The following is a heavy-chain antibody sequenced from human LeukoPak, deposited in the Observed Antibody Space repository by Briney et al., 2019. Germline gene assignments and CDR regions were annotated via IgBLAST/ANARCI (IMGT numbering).Heavy chain of an antibody. Sequence: PGRSLALSCAASGFTFSSYGMHWVRQAPGKGLEWVADIWYDGSNKYYADSVKGRFTISRDNSKNTLYLQMNSLRAEDTAEYYCASGGYSYGTGGDYYFDYWGQGTLVTVSS. D-gene: IGHD5-18*01. V-gene: IGHV3-33*01. CDR3: ASGGYSYGTGGDYYFDY. J-gene: IGHJ4*02. CDR2: IWYDGSNK. CDR1: GFTFSSYG.